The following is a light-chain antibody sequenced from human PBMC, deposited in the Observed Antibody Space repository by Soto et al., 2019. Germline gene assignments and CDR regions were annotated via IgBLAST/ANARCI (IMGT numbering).Light chain of an antibody. CDR1: QIVNTFY. Sequence: EVVLSQSPGTLSLSPGESATLSCRASQIVNTFYLAWYQQKPGQAPRLLIYGASSRATGISDRSSGSGSGTDFTLTISRLEPEDFAVYYCQHYVSPPITFGQGTRLEIK. CDR2: GAS. V-gene: IGKV3-20*01. CDR3: QHYVSPPIT. J-gene: IGKJ5*01.